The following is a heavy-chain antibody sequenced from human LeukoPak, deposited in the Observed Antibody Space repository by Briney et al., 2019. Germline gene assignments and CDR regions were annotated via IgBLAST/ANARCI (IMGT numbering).Heavy chain of an antibody. D-gene: IGHD3-3*01. CDR2: IIPIFGTA. CDR1: GGTFSSYA. J-gene: IGHJ4*02. V-gene: IGHV1-69*13. CDR3: ARGRATIFGVVTPHGSDY. Sequence: GASVKVSCKASGGTFSSYAISWVRQAPGQGLEWMGGIIPIFGTANYAQKFQGRVTITADESTSTAYMELSSLRSEDTAVHYCARGRATIFGVVTPHGSDYWGQGTLVTVSS.